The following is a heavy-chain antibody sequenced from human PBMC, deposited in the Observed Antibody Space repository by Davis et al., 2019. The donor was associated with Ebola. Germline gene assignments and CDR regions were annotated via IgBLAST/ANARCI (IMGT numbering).Heavy chain of an antibody. D-gene: IGHD3-16*01. Sequence: GESLKISCAASGFTFSSYSMNWVRQAPGKGLEWVSYISSSSSTIYYADSVKGRFTISRDNAKNSLYLQMNSLRDEDTAVYYCARRIMITFGGLPQRQLTNGMDVWGQGTTVTVSS. V-gene: IGHV3-48*02. CDR2: ISSSSSTI. J-gene: IGHJ6*02. CDR1: GFTFSSYS. CDR3: ARRIMITFGGLPQRQLTNGMDV.